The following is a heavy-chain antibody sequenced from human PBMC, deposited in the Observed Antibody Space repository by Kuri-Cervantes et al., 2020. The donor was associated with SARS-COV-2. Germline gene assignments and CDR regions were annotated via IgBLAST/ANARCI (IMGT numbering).Heavy chain of an antibody. CDR2: ISAYNGNT. CDR1: AYTFTSYG. CDR3: AEGAPNQATYNWNYGEYDYVMDV. D-gene: IGHD1-7*01. Sequence: ASAMISSRASAYTFTSYGSSWVRQAPGQGLEWMGWISAYNGNTNYAQKLQGRVTMTTDTSSSTTYMELRNLRSDDTAVYYCAEGAPNQATYNWNYGEYDYVMDVWGQGTTVTVSS. J-gene: IGHJ6*02. V-gene: IGHV1-18*04.